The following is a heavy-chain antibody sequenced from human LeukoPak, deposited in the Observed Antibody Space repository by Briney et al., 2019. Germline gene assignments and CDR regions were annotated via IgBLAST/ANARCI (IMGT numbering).Heavy chain of an antibody. CDR3: AREGSSGWYSLVDY. Sequence: SETLSLTCTVSGGSISTYYWNWIRQPPGKGLEWIGYIYYSGTTNYNPSLKSRVSMSVDTSKNQFSLKLSSVTAADTAVYYCAREGSSGWYSLVDYWGQGTLVTVSS. V-gene: IGHV4-59*01. J-gene: IGHJ4*02. D-gene: IGHD6-19*01. CDR2: IYYSGTT. CDR1: GGSISTYY.